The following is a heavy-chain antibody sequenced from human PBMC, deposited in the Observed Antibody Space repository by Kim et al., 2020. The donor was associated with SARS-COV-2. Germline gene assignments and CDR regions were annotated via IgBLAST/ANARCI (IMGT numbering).Heavy chain of an antibody. D-gene: IGHD1-26*01. CDR1: GYSISSGYY. Sequence: SETLSLTCTVSGYSISSGYYWGWIRQPPGKGLERIGSIYHSGSTYYNPSLKSRVTISVDTSKNQFSLKLSSVTAADTAVYYCARGPMYSGSYSGIDYWGQGTLVTVSS. V-gene: IGHV4-38-2*02. CDR2: IYHSGST. CDR3: ARGPMYSGSYSGIDY. J-gene: IGHJ4*02.